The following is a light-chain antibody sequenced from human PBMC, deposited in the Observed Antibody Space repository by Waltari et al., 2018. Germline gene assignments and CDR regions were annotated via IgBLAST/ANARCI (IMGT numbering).Light chain of an antibody. J-gene: IGLJ3*02. CDR3: SSQSTNSVVL. CDR2: DVI. Sequence: QSALPQPASVSGSPGQSTAIPCTGTIGAVGGFNSVSWYQVHPGQAPSVMIYDVINRPSGVSDRFSASKSGNTASLTISGLQAEDEGDYYCSSQSTNSVVLFGGGTKLTVL. V-gene: IGLV2-14*03. CDR1: IGAVGGFNS.